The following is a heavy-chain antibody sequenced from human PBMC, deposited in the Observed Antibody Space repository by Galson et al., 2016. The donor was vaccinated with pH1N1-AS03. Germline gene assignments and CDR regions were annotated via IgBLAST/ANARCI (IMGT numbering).Heavy chain of an antibody. CDR1: GYTSTRYY. CDR2: IDPSGGGT. CDR3: VAYGSGTQAYFDY. Sequence: SVKVSCKASGYTSTRYYMHWVRQAPGQGLEWMGVIDPSGGGTTYAQKFHGRVTMTRDTSTTTAHMELSSLRSEDTAIYYCVAYGSGTQAYFDYWGQGTLVTVSS. D-gene: IGHD3-10*01. J-gene: IGHJ4*02. V-gene: IGHV1-46*01.